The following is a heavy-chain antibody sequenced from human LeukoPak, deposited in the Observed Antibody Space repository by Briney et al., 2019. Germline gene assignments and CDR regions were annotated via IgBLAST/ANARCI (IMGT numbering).Heavy chain of an antibody. CDR1: GYSFTSYW. V-gene: IGHV5-51*01. J-gene: IGHJ3*02. Sequence: GESLKISCKGSGYSFTSYWIGWVRQMPGKGLEWMGIIYPGDSDTRYSPSFQGQVTISADKSISTAYLQWSSLKASDTAMYYCATSSYYYGSGSYYNVDAFDIWGQGTMVTVSS. D-gene: IGHD3-10*01. CDR3: ATSSYYYGSGSYYNVDAFDI. CDR2: IYPGDSDT.